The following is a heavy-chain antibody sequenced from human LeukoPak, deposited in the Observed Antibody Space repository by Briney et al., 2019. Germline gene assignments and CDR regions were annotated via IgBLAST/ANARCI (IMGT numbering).Heavy chain of an antibody. J-gene: IGHJ4*02. D-gene: IGHD5-12*01. CDR3: ARDPTQWLRYFDY. V-gene: IGHV3-21*01. CDR1: GFTFSSSA. Sequence: GGSLRLSCAASGFTFSSSAMNWVRQAPGKGLEWVSSINNVGSHIYYADSVKGRFTISRDNAKNSLYLQMNSLRAEDTAVYYCARDPTQWLRYFDYWGQGTLVTVSS. CDR2: INNVGSHI.